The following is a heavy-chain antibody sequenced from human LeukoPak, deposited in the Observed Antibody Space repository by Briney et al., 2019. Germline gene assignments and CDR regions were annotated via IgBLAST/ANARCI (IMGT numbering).Heavy chain of an antibody. CDR2: INHSGST. D-gene: IGHD3-16*02. V-gene: IGHV4-34*01. CDR3: ARARPLYDYVWGSYRPFDY. Sequence: SETLSLTCAVYGGSFSGYYWRWIRQPPGKGLEWIGEINHSGSTNYNPSLKGRVTISVDTSKNQFSLKLSSVTAADTAVYYCARARPLYDYVWGSYRPFDYWGQGTLVTVSS. CDR1: GGSFSGYY. J-gene: IGHJ4*02.